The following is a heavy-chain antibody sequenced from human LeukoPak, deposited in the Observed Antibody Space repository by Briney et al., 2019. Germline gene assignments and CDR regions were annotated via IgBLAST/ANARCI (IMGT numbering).Heavy chain of an antibody. Sequence: GGSLRLSCAASEFTFSNYAMSWVRQVPGKGLEWVSAISGSGGNTFYADSVKGRFTISRDNSKNTLYLQVNSLRAADTAIYYCAKVQEMDTILPPFHYWGQGTLVTVSS. CDR1: EFTFSNYA. CDR2: ISGSGGNT. CDR3: AKVQEMDTILPPFHY. J-gene: IGHJ4*02. D-gene: IGHD5-24*01. V-gene: IGHV3-23*01.